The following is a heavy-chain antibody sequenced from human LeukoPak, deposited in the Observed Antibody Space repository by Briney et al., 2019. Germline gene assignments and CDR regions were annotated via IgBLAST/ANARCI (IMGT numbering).Heavy chain of an antibody. CDR3: ASSLSSGWGPVDDY. CDR2: INPGGSNR. D-gene: IGHD6-19*01. Sequence: GGSLRLSCAASGFTFSSFTMNWVRQAPGKGLEWVSYINPGGSNRFYAGSVKGRFTISRDDAKKSVYLQMNSLRAEDTAVYYCASSLSSGWGPVDDYWGQGTLVTVSS. CDR1: GFTFSSFT. J-gene: IGHJ4*02. V-gene: IGHV3-48*04.